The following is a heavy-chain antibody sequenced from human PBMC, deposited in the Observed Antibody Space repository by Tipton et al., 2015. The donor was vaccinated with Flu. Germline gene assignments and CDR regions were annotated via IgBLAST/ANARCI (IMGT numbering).Heavy chain of an antibody. D-gene: IGHD2-2*01. V-gene: IGHV4-38-2*02. Sequence: TLSLTCTISGDSIRSDYYWGWIRQPPGKGLEWIGNIFHTGTTYHNPSLKSRVTISINTFKNQFSLKVFSVTAADTAVYYCARDPSLGMPDYFDYWGQGTLVTVSS. CDR3: ARDPSLGMPDYFDY. CDR1: GDSIRSDYY. CDR2: IFHTGTT. J-gene: IGHJ4*01.